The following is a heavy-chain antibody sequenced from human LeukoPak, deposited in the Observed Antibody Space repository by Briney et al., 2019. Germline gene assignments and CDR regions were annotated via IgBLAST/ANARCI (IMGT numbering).Heavy chain of an antibody. D-gene: IGHD2-21*01. CDR1: GFTFSSYA. J-gene: IGHJ4*02. CDR3: AKDFRIGYSAHFDY. CDR2: ISGSGGST. Sequence: GGSLRLSCAASGFTFSSYAMSWVRQAPGKGLEWVSGISGSGGSTYYADSVKGRFTISRDNSKNTLYLQMNSLRAEDTAVYYCAKDFRIGYSAHFDYWGQGAQVTASS. V-gene: IGHV3-23*01.